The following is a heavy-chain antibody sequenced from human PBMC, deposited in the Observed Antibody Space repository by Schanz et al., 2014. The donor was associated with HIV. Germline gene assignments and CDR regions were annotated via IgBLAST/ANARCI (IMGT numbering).Heavy chain of an antibody. CDR2: IWYDGTNK. CDR3: AKDLSLARRTYGQTIDDY. CDR1: GFTFTTYA. V-gene: IGHV3-33*06. Sequence: QVQLVESGGGVVQPGRSLRLSCAAAGFTFTTYAMHWARQTPGKGLEWVAVIWYDGTNKYYADSVKGRFTISRDNSKNTLYLEMNSLREDDTAVYYCAKDLSLARRTYGQTIDDYWGQGTLVTVSS. J-gene: IGHJ4*02. D-gene: IGHD3-10*01.